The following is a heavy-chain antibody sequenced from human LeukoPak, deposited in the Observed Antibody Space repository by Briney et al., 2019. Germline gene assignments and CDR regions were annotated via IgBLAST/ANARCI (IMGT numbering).Heavy chain of an antibody. CDR2: IRPDGTDA. Sequence: GSLRPSCAAPGFPFSDFWVDWVRQAPGKGPVWVSRIRPDGTDASYADSVKGRFTISRDNARNTLFLQISSLRDEDTAVYYCARDMWGTFDYWGQGTLVTVSS. V-gene: IGHV3-74*01. CDR1: GFPFSDFW. D-gene: IGHD7-27*01. CDR3: ARDMWGTFDY. J-gene: IGHJ4*02.